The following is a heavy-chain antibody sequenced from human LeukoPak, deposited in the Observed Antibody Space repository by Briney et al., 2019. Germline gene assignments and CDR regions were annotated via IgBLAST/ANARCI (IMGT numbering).Heavy chain of an antibody. CDR2: ISGNGRNT. CDR3: AKDSTRPPTYYYDSSDF. V-gene: IGHV3-23*01. Sequence: GGSLRLSWAASGFTFRTYAMSWVRQAPGKGLEWVSAISGNGRNTYYADSVKGRFTISRDNSKNTLYLQMNSLRVEDTAVYYCAKDSTRPPTYYYDSSDFWGQGTLVTVSS. J-gene: IGHJ4*02. D-gene: IGHD3-22*01. CDR1: GFTFRTYA.